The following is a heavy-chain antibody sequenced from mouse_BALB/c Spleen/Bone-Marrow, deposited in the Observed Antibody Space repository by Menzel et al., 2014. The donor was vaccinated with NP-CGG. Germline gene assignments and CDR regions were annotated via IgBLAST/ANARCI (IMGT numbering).Heavy chain of an antibody. D-gene: IGHD2-4*01. CDR1: GYTFTSSW. V-gene: IGHV1-7*01. CDR3: ARDDYDAIAY. CDR2: INPSTGYT. J-gene: IGHJ3*01. Sequence: QVQLQQSGAELAKPGASVKMSCKASGYTFTSSWMHWVKQRPGQGLEWIGYINPSTGYTEYNQKFKDKATLTAVKSSTTAYMQLRSLTSEDSAVYYCARDDYDAIAYWGQGTLVTVSA.